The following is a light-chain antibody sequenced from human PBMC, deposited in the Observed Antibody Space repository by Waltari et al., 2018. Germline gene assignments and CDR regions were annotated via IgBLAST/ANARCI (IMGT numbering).Light chain of an antibody. Sequence: SYVLTQPPSVSVAPGQTATITCGGPNITSKNVHCSQQKSGQAPVLVVHDDTDRPSGIPERFSGSKSGHTATLTISRVEGGDEADYYCQVWDGSRDQVVFGGGTKLTVL. CDR2: DDT. V-gene: IGLV3-21*02. J-gene: IGLJ3*02. CDR1: NITSKN. CDR3: QVWDGSRDQVV.